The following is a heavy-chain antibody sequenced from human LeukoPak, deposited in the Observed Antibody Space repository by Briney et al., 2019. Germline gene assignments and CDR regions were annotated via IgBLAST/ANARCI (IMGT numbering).Heavy chain of an antibody. D-gene: IGHD6-6*01. CDR2: IIPIFGTA. J-gene: IGHJ4*02. CDR3: APWGRSSVLDY. V-gene: IGHV1-69*05. CDR1: GGTFSSYA. Sequence: ASVKVSCKASGGTFSSYAISWVRQAPGQGLEWMGGIIPIFGTANYAQKFQGRVTMTRDTSTSTVYMELSSLRSEDTAVYYCAPWGRSSVLDYWGQGTLVTVSS.